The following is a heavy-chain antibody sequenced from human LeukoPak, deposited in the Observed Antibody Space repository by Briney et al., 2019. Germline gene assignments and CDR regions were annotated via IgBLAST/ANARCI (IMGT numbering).Heavy chain of an antibody. CDR3: ARGSFGGWYVGYYYYYGMVV. Sequence: PSETLSLTCAVYGGSFSGYYWSWIRQPPGKGLEWIGEINHSGSTNYNPSLKSRVTISVDTSKNQFSLKLSSVTAADTAVYYCARGSFGGWYVGYYYYYGMVVWGQGTTVTVSS. CDR2: INHSGST. CDR1: GGSFSGYY. J-gene: IGHJ6*02. D-gene: IGHD6-19*01. V-gene: IGHV4-34*01.